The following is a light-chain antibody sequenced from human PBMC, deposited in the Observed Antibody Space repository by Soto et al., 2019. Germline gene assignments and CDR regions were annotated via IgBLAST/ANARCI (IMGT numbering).Light chain of an antibody. CDR2: GAS. CDR1: QGISSK. V-gene: IGKV1-9*01. CDR3: QKLNAYPPWT. Sequence: IQMTQSPSSLSASVGDRVTITCRASQGISSKLARYQQKPGRAPKLLIFGASTLQSGVPSRFSGSGSGTDFTLTISSLQPEDFATYFCQKLNAYPPWTFGQGTKVDIK. J-gene: IGKJ1*01.